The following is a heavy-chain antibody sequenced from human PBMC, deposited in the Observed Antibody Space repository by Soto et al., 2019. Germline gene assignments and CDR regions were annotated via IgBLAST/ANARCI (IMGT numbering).Heavy chain of an antibody. CDR2: ISSNGGST. D-gene: IGHD3-10*01. CDR1: GFTFSSYA. V-gene: IGHV3-64*01. Sequence: EVQLVESGGGLVQPGGSLRLSCAASGFTFSSYAMHWVRQAPGKGLEYVSTISSNGGSTYYANSVKGRFTISRDNSKNTLYLQMGSLRAADMAVYYCARGLVRGVFDYWGQGTLVIVSS. CDR3: ARGLVRGVFDY. J-gene: IGHJ4*02.